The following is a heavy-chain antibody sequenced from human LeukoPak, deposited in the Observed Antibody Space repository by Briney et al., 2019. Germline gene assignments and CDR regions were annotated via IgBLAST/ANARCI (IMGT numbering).Heavy chain of an antibody. Sequence: GASVKVSCKASDYTFTNYGISWVRQAPGQGLEWMGWISAYNGKTYYAQKFQGRVTVTTDTSTSTAYMDLRSLRSDDTAVYYCARGLFVVVPAANVYPDDAFDIWGQGTMVTVSS. CDR1: DYTFTNYG. V-gene: IGHV1-18*01. J-gene: IGHJ3*02. CDR2: ISAYNGKT. CDR3: ARGLFVVVPAANVYPDDAFDI. D-gene: IGHD2-2*01.